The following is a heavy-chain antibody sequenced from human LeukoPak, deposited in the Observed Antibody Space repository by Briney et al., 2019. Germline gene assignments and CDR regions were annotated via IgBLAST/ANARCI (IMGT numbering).Heavy chain of an antibody. V-gene: IGHV3-23*01. CDR1: GFTFSSYS. Sequence: GGSLRLSCAVSGFTFSSYSMSWVRQAPGKGLEWVSLISTSGRTHYADSVKGRFTISRDNSKNTLYLQMNSLRAEDTAVYHCAKDLDSTGYYSYGYWGQGTLVTVSS. CDR2: ISTSGRT. D-gene: IGHD3-22*01. J-gene: IGHJ4*02. CDR3: AKDLDSTGYYSYGY.